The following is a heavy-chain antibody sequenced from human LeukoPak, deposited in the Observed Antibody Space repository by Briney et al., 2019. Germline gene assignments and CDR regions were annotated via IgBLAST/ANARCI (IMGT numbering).Heavy chain of an antibody. Sequence: GGSVKVSCKASGYTFTSYGLSWVRQAPGQGLEWVGWISGNNGHTNYAQELQGRVTMTTDTSTSTAYMELRSLRSDDTAVYYCARDLFYYDSSGYSYGDTFDYWGQGTLVTVSS. CDR3: ARDLFYYDSSGYSYGDTFDY. V-gene: IGHV1-18*04. CDR1: GYTFTSYG. J-gene: IGHJ4*02. CDR2: ISGNNGHT. D-gene: IGHD3-22*01.